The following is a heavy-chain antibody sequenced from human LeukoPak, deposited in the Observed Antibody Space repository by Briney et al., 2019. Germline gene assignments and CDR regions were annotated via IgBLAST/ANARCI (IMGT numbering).Heavy chain of an antibody. J-gene: IGHJ6*03. D-gene: IGHD3-10*01. Sequence: SVKVSCKASGGTFSSYAISWVRQAPGQGLEWMGGIIPIFGTANYAQKFQGRVTITADESTSTAYMEPSSLRSEDTAVYYCARDGGTMVRGVTSSPGRYYYYCMDVWGKGTTVTVSS. CDR3: ARDGGTMVRGVTSSPGRYYYYCMDV. CDR2: IIPIFGTA. V-gene: IGHV1-69*13. CDR1: GGTFSSYA.